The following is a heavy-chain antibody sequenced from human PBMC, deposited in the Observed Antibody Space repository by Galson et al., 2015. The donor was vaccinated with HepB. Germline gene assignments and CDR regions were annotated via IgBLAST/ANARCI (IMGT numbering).Heavy chain of an antibody. J-gene: IGHJ4*02. V-gene: IGHV3-30-3*01. CDR3: ARWGVAAAYDY. CDR2: ISYDGNNK. Sequence: SLRLSCAASGFIFRSHAIHWVRQAPGTGLQWVAVISYDGNNKYYADSVKGRFTISRDNSNNTLYLQMNSLRVEDTAVYYCARWGVAAAYDYWGQGTLVMVAS. D-gene: IGHD6-13*01. CDR1: GFIFRSHA.